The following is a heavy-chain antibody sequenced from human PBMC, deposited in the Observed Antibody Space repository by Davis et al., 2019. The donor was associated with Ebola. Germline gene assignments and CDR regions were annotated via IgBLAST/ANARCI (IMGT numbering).Heavy chain of an antibody. CDR3: ARAYYYDSSGYPRARFQH. V-gene: IGHV1-69*13. Sequence: SVKVSCKASGYTFTSYGISWVRQAPGQGLEWMGGIIPIFGTANYAQNFQGRVTIIADESTSTAYMELSSLRSEDTAVYYCARAYYYDSSGYPRARFQHWGQGTLVTVSS. D-gene: IGHD3-22*01. CDR1: GYTFTSYG. CDR2: IIPIFGTA. J-gene: IGHJ1*01.